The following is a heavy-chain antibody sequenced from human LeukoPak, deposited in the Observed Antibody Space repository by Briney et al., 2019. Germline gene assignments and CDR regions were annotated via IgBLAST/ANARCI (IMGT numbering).Heavy chain of an antibody. J-gene: IGHJ4*02. CDR1: GGSISYYY. Sequence: PSETLSLTCFVTGGSISYYYWSWIRQPAGKGLEWIGRLYTSGSTDYNPSLKSRVTMSVDTSKNQFSLKLRSVTAADTAVYYCARGTVTSLFDYWGQGTLVTVPS. CDR2: LYTSGST. V-gene: IGHV4-4*07. D-gene: IGHD4-17*01. CDR3: ARGTVTSLFDY.